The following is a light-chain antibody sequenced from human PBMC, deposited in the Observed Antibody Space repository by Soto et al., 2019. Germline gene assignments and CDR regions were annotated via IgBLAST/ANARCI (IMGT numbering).Light chain of an antibody. CDR3: QQYNSYSWT. CDR1: QSIDNW. J-gene: IGKJ1*01. CDR2: TAS. V-gene: IGKV1-5*03. Sequence: MQVTQSPSTLSASVGARVTITCRASQSIDNWLAWYQQIPGKAPNLLINTASSLESGVPSRFSGSRSGTEFTLTISSLQPDDFATYYCQQYNSYSWTFGQGTKVDIK.